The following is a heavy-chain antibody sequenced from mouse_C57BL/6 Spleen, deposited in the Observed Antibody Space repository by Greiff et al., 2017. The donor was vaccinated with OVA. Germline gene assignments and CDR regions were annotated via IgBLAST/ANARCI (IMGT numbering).Heavy chain of an antibody. CDR1: GFTFSSYA. Sequence: EVMLVESGEGLVKPGGSLKLSCAASGFTFSSYAMSWVRQTPEKRLEWVAYISSGGDYIYYADTVKGRFTISRDNARNTLYLQMSSLKSEDTAMYYCTREDYGSSFFAYWGQGTLVTVSA. V-gene: IGHV5-9-1*02. CDR2: ISSGGDYI. J-gene: IGHJ3*01. D-gene: IGHD1-1*01. CDR3: TREDYGSSFFAY.